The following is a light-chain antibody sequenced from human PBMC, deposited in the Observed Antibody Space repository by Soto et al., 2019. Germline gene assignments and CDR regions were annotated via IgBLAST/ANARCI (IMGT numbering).Light chain of an antibody. CDR3: QHYNTYPWT. CDR2: KAS. Sequence: DIQMTQSPSILSASVGDRVTITCRASQSISSWLAWYQQKPGKAPNLLIHKASHLESGVPSRFSGSGSGTEFTLTISSLQPGDFATYYCQHYNTYPWTFGQGTNVDI. V-gene: IGKV1-5*03. CDR1: QSISSW. J-gene: IGKJ1*01.